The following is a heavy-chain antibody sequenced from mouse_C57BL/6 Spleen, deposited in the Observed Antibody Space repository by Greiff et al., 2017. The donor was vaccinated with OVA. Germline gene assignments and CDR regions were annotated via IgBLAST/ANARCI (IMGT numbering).Heavy chain of an antibody. Sequence: VQLQQSGAELVRPGASVTLSCKASGYTFPDYEMHWVKQTPVHGLEWIGAIDPDTGGTAYNQKFKGKAILTADKSSSTACMELRSLTSEDSAVYDCTRSGDGYPFAYWGQGTLVTVSA. D-gene: IGHD2-3*01. CDR1: GYTFPDYE. V-gene: IGHV1-15*01. CDR3: TRSGDGYPFAY. CDR2: IDPDTGGT. J-gene: IGHJ3*01.